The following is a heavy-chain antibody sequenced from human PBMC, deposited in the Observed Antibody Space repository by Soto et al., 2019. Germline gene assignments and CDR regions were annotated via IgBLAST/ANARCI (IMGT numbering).Heavy chain of an antibody. CDR2: IIPIFGTA. J-gene: IGHJ4*02. Sequence: GASVKVSCKASGGTFSSYAISWVRQAPGQGLEWMGGIIPIFGTANYAQKFQGRVTITADESTSTAYMELSSLRSEDTAVYYCAIDIVGATRRLYYFDYWGQGTLVTVSS. D-gene: IGHD1-26*01. CDR3: AIDIVGATRRLYYFDY. V-gene: IGHV1-69*13. CDR1: GGTFSSYA.